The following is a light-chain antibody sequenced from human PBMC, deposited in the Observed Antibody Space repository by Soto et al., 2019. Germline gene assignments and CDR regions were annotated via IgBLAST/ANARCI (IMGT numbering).Light chain of an antibody. Sequence: QSALTQPASASGSPGQSVTISCTGTSSHGGAYNFFSWYQQHTGQVPKLMIFDVSSRPSGVSDRFSGSKSGNTASLTISGLQAEDEGDYYCSSYTSSSTQVFGSGTKLTVL. CDR2: DVS. CDR1: SSHGGAYNF. J-gene: IGLJ1*01. V-gene: IGLV2-14*03. CDR3: SSYTSSSTQV.